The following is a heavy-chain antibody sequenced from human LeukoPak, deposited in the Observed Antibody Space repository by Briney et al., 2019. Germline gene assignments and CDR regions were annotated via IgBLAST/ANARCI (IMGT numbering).Heavy chain of an antibody. V-gene: IGHV1-2*02. CDR1: GGPFSTYA. CDR3: AREEGSFDAFDI. J-gene: IGHJ3*02. CDR2: INADSGGT. Sequence: ASVKVSCKASGGPFSTYAISWVRQAPGQGLEWMGWINADSGGTNYAQKFQGRVTMTRDRSISTAYMELSRLKSDDTAVYYCAREEGSFDAFDIWGQGTIVTVSS.